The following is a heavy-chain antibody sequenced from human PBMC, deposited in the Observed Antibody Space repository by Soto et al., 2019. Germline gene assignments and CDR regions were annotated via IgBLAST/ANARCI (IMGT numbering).Heavy chain of an antibody. CDR2: IIPMFETV. J-gene: IGHJ6*02. Sequence: SVKVCLKASGGPFRNYAISLVRQAPGQGLEWMGGIIPMFETVKYLQRFQGRVTITADESTTTAHMELSSLRSEDTAVYYCARGWDYYFGMDVWGQGTTVTVSS. CDR3: ARGWDYYFGMDV. CDR1: GGPFRNYA. V-gene: IGHV1-69*13. D-gene: IGHD1-26*01.